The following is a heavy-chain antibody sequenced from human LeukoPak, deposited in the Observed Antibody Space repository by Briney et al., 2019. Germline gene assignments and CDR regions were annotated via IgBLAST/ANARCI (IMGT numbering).Heavy chain of an antibody. D-gene: IGHD6-19*01. J-gene: IGHJ4*02. CDR1: RFTFSSYK. V-gene: IGHV3-21*01. Sequence: GGSLRLSCAASRFTFSSYKVNWVRQAPGKGLEWVSSISSSRSYIYYADSVKGRFTISRDNARNSLYLQMNSLRAEDTAVYYCARESGSGEFDYWGQGTLVTVSS. CDR2: ISSSRSYI. CDR3: ARESGSGEFDY.